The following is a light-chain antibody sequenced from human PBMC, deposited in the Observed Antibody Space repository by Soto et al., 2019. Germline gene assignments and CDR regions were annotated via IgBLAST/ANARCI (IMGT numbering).Light chain of an antibody. J-gene: IGLJ2*01. CDR2: DNT. Sequence: SYELTQPPSVSVAPGKTAKITCGGNNIGSESVHWNQQKPGQAPVLVIYDNTARPSGIPERFSGSNSGNTATLTISGVEAGDEADYYCQVWDSSSDHLIFGGGTKLTVL. V-gene: IGLV3-21*04. CDR1: NIGSES. CDR3: QVWDSSSDHLI.